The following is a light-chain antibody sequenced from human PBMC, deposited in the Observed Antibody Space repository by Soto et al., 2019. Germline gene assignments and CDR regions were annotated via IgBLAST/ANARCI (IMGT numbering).Light chain of an antibody. Sequence: EIQLTQSPSSLSSSPGDRTTLSCRASQSISRYLAWYQQKPGKGPRLLIYAASSWDSGAPDRFSGSGSGTDFTLTISRLEPEDFALYYCQQDDSLPWTFGQGTKVDIK. CDR1: QSISRY. J-gene: IGKJ1*01. V-gene: IGKV3-20*01. CDR3: QQDDSLPWT. CDR2: AAS.